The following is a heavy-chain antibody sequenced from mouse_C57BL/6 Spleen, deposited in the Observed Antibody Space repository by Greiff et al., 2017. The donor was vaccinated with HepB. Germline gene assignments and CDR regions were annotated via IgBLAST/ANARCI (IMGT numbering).Heavy chain of an antibody. CDR1: GYTFTSYW. D-gene: IGHD2-12*01. J-gene: IGHJ1*03. Sequence: QVQLQQPGAELVMPGASVKLSCKASGYTFTSYWMHWVKQRPGQGLEWIGEIDPSDSYTNYNQKFKGKSTLTVDKSSSTAYMQLSSLTSEDSAVYYCARGDDAWYFDVWGTGTTVTVSS. CDR3: ARGDDAWYFDV. V-gene: IGHV1-69*01. CDR2: IDPSDSYT.